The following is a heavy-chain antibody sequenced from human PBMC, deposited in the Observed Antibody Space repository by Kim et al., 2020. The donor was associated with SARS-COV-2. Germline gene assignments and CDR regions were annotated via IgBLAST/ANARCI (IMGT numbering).Heavy chain of an antibody. V-gene: IGHV4-30-4*01. D-gene: IGHD2-2*01. Sequence: SETLSLTCTVSGGSISSGDYYWSWIRQPPGKGLEWIGYIYYSGSTYYNPSLKSRVTISVDTSKNQFSLKLSSVTAADTAVYYCARIVVPAAMFDYWGQGTLVTVSS. CDR1: GGSISSGDYY. J-gene: IGHJ4*02. CDR2: IYYSGST. CDR3: ARIVVPAAMFDY.